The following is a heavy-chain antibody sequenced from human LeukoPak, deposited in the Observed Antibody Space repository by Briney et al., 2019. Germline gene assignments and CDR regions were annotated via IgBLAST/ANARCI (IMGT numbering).Heavy chain of an antibody. V-gene: IGHV4-39*07. CDR1: GGSISSSSYY. D-gene: IGHD1-26*01. CDR2: IYYSGST. Sequence: SETLSLTCTVSGGSISSSSYYWGWIRQPPGKGLEWIGSIYYSGSTYYNPSLKSRVTISVDTSKNQFSLKLSSVTAADTAVYYCARIVGATPAFDYWGQGTLVTVSS. CDR3: ARIVGATPAFDY. J-gene: IGHJ4*02.